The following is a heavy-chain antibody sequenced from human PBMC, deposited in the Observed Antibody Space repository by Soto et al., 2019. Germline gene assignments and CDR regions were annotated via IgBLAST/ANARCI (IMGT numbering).Heavy chain of an antibody. CDR1: GDSFNDYY. V-gene: IGHV1-2*04. Sequence: ASVKGSCKSSGDSFNDYYLHWVRQAPGQGLEWMGWINPNSGVTKYAQKFQGWVTMTRDTYIRTVYMELSRLRSDDTAVYYCARESGGTTATLDYYYFYMDVWGKGTTVTVSS. D-gene: IGHD4-17*01. CDR2: INPNSGVT. CDR3: ARESGGTTATLDYYYFYMDV. J-gene: IGHJ6*03.